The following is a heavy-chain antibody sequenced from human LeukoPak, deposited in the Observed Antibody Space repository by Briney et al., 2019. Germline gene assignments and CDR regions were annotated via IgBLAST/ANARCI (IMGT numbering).Heavy chain of an antibody. CDR1: GFTFSSYG. CDR3: AKDDYGDYFDY. D-gene: IGHD4-17*01. V-gene: IGHV3-30*18. J-gene: IGHJ4*02. Sequence: AGGSLRLSCAASGFTFSSYGMHWVRQAPGKGLEWVAVISYDGSNKYYADSVKGRFTISRDNSKNTLYLQMNSLRAEDTAVYFCAKDDYGDYFDYWGQGTLVTVSS. CDR2: ISYDGSNK.